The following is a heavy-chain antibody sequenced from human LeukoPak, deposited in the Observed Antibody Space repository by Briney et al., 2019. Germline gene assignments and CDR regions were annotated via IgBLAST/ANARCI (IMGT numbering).Heavy chain of an antibody. CDR1: GFMFSSNW. V-gene: IGHV3-7*03. CDR2: IKEDGTET. Sequence: GGSLRLSCAASGFMFSSNWMSWVRLAQGKGREWVANIKEDGTETYYVDCVKGRFTLSRDNAKNSLYLQMNSLRVEDTAVYYCAKEGRSLQTYWGQGTLVAVSS. J-gene: IGHJ4*02. CDR3: AKEGRSLQTY. D-gene: IGHD5-24*01.